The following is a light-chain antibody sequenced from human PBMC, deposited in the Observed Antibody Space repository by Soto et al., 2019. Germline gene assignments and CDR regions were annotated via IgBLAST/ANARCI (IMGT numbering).Light chain of an antibody. CDR2: AAS. Sequence: QMTQSPSSLSASVGDRVTITCRASQSISSYLNWYQQRPGKAPKLLIYAASSLQSEVPSRFSGSGSGTEFTLTITSLQPEDFATYYCQQSYSSRYTFGRGTNLEIK. V-gene: IGKV1-39*01. CDR3: QQSYSSRYT. J-gene: IGKJ2*01. CDR1: QSISSY.